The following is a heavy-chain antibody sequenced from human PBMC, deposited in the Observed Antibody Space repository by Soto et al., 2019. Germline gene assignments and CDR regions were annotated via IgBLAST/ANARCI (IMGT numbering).Heavy chain of an antibody. D-gene: IGHD6-13*01. J-gene: IGHJ5*02. V-gene: IGHV1-69*02. CDR1: GGTFSSYT. CDR3: ARDHEQQLAYNWFDP. CDR2: IIPILGIA. Sequence: QVQLVQSGAEVKKPGSSVKVSCKASGGTFSSYTISWVRQAPGQGLEWMGRIIPILGIANYAQKFQGRVTITADKSTSTAYMELSSLRSEDTAVYYCARDHEQQLAYNWFDPWGQGTLVTVSS.